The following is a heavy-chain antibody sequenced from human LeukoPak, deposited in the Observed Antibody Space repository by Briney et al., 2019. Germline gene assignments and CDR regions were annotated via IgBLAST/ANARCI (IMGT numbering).Heavy chain of an antibody. J-gene: IGHJ4*02. CDR3: ARYYYDSSGYYYYFDY. CDR2: ISYDGSNK. V-gene: IGHV3-30*03. CDR1: GFTFITYG. D-gene: IGHD3-22*01. Sequence: GGSLRLSCAASGFTFITYGMHWVRQAPGKGLEWVAVISYDGSNKYYADSVKGRFTISRDNSKNTLYLQMNSLRAEDTAVYYCARYYYDSSGYYYYFDYWGQGTLVTVSS.